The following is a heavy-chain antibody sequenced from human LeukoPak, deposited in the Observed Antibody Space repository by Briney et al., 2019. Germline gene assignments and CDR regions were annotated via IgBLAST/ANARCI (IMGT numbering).Heavy chain of an antibody. V-gene: IGHV4-34*01. D-gene: IGHD4-17*01. CDR2: INHSGYT. Sequence: SETLSLTCAVSGVSFDDYYWAWVRQTSGKGLEWIGEINHSGYTNDSPSLKSRVTLSIDTSRKQFSLNLRSVTVADAGIYYCTRMTTGHDYWGQGTLVTVSS. J-gene: IGHJ4*02. CDR3: TRMTTGHDY. CDR1: GVSFDDYY.